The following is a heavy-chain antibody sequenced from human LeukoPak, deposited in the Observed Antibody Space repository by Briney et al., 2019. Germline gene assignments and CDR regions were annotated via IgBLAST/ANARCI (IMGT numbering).Heavy chain of an antibody. Sequence: SETLSLTCAVSGYSISSGYYWGWIRQPPVKGLEWIGSIYHSGSTYYNPSLKSRVTISVDTSKNQFSLKLSSVTAADTAKYYCAGILYNGFDPWGQGTLVTVSS. CDR2: IYHSGST. D-gene: IGHD2-15*01. J-gene: IGHJ5*02. V-gene: IGHV4-38-2*01. CDR3: AGILYNGFDP. CDR1: GYSISSGYY.